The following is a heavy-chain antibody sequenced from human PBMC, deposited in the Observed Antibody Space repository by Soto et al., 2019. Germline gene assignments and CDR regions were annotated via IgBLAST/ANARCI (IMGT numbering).Heavy chain of an antibody. Sequence: GESLKISCKGSGYSFTTYWIGWVRQMSGKGLEWMGIIYPSDSDTTYNPSFQGQVTMSVDKSISTAYLQWSSLMASDTAIYYCTRGSGTFGMYYFDYWGQGSLVTVSS. J-gene: IGHJ4*02. D-gene: IGHD3-3*02. CDR3: TRGSGTFGMYYFDY. CDR1: GYSFTTYW. CDR2: IYPSDSDT. V-gene: IGHV5-51*01.